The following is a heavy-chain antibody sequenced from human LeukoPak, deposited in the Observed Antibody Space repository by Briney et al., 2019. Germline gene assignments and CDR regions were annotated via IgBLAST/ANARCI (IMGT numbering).Heavy chain of an antibody. CDR3: AGRFLEWLLDY. CDR1: GGSISSSSYC. Sequence: SETLSLTCTVSGGSISSSSYCWGWIRQPPGKGLEWIGTIYYSGSTYYNPSLKSRVTISVDTSKNQFSLKLSSVTAADTAVYYCAGRFLEWLLDYWGQGTLVTVSS. D-gene: IGHD3-3*01. CDR2: IYYSGST. J-gene: IGHJ4*02. V-gene: IGHV4-39*01.